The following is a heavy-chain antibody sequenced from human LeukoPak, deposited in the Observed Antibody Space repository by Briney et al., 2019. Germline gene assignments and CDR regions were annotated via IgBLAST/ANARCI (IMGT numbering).Heavy chain of an antibody. CDR1: GFTFSDYY. J-gene: IGHJ3*02. Sequence: GGSLRLSCAASGFTFSDYYMSWIRQAPGKGLEWVSYISSSSSYTNYADSVKGRFTVSRDNAKNSLYLQMNSLRAEDTAVYYCVRDTFSPDAFDIWGQGTMVTVSS. CDR3: VRDTFSPDAFDI. D-gene: IGHD3-16*01. CDR2: ISSSSSYT. V-gene: IGHV3-11*06.